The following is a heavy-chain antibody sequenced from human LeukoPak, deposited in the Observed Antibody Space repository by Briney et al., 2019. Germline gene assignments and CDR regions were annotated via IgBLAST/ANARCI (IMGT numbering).Heavy chain of an antibody. Sequence: GGSLRLSCAASGFTFTSYAMSWVRQAPGKGLEWVSAISGSGGSTYYADSMKGRFTISRDNSKNTLYLQMNSLRAEDTAVYYCAKDVGTWSLVVVVAAIDYWGQGTLVTVSS. CDR3: AKDVGTWSLVVVVAAIDY. D-gene: IGHD2-15*01. J-gene: IGHJ4*02. V-gene: IGHV3-23*01. CDR2: ISGSGGST. CDR1: GFTFTSYA.